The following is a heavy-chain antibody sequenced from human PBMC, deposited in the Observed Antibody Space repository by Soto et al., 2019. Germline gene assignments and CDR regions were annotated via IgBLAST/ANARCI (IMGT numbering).Heavy chain of an antibody. CDR3: ARKGEAAAEFDY. CDR1: GGSISSYY. Sequence: QVQLQESGPGLVKPSETLSLTCTVSGGSISSYYWSWIRQPPGKGLEWIGYIYYSGSTNYNPSLKSRVTISVDTSKNQFSLKLSSVTAADTAVYYCARKGEAAAEFDYWGQGTLVTVSS. D-gene: IGHD6-13*01. V-gene: IGHV4-59*01. CDR2: IYYSGST. J-gene: IGHJ4*02.